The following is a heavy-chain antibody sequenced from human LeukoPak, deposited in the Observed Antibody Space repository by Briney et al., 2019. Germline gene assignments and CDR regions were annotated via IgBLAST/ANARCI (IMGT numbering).Heavy chain of an antibody. CDR3: ARGPAAHPWFDP. CDR1: GYTFTSYD. V-gene: IGHV1-8*01. D-gene: IGHD6-13*01. CDR2: MNPNSGNT. J-gene: IGHJ5*02. Sequence: ASVKVSCKASGYTFTSYDFNWVRQATGQRLEWMGWMNPNSGNTGYAQKFQGRVTMTRNTSISTAYMELSSLRSEDTAVYYCARGPAAHPWFDPWGQGTLVTVSS.